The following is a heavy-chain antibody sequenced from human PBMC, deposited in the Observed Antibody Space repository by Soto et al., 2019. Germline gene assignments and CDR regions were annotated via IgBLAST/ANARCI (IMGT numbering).Heavy chain of an antibody. D-gene: IGHD3-22*01. CDR3: ARQRGYYDSSGLDH. Sequence: GGSLRLSCGSSCFTITDYYMSWIRQAPGKGLEWVSHISSVGTTTYYADSVKGRFTISRDNAKKSLYLQMNSLRAEDTAIYFCARQRGYYDSSGLDHWGQGTPVTVSS. J-gene: IGHJ4*02. CDR2: ISSVGTTT. V-gene: IGHV3-11*01. CDR1: CFTITDYY.